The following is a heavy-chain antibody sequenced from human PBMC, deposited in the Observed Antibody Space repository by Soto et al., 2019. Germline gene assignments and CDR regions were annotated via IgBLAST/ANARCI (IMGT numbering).Heavy chain of an antibody. Sequence: SETLSLTCTVSGGSIRVQSCYWTWIRQTPGKGLEWVGSSYYSGTSYFNPALKGRVTISVDTSTNQFSLRLTSVTAADTAVYYCTRRYNWNDYYFDPWGQGTLVTVSS. CDR1: GGSIRVQSCY. CDR3: TRRYNWNDYYFDP. CDR2: SYYSGTS. D-gene: IGHD1-20*01. V-gene: IGHV4-39*01. J-gene: IGHJ5*02.